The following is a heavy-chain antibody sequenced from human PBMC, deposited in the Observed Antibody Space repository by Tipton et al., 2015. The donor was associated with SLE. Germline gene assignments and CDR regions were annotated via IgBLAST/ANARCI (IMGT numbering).Heavy chain of an antibody. J-gene: IGHJ4*02. V-gene: IGHV4-34*01. CDR2: IDHSRST. CDR3: AFQYYDSSGYRDY. D-gene: IGHD3-22*01. Sequence: TLSLTCAVYGGSFSVHYWSWSWIRQPPGKGLEWIGEIDHSRSTNYNPSLKSRVTISVDTSKNQFSLKLSSVTAADTAVYYCAFQYYDSSGYRDYWGQGTLVTVSS. CDR1: GGSFSVHY.